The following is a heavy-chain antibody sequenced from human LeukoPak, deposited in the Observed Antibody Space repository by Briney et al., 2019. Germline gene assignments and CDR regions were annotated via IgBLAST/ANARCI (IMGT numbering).Heavy chain of an antibody. V-gene: IGHV4-59*01. D-gene: IGHD2-2*01. CDR3: ARGDFCSSSNCYLRPMDV. Sequence: SETLSLTCTVSGGSISDYYWNWLRQPPGKGLEWIGYIYYGGSATYNPSLKRRVTMSVDTAKNQFSLKLMSVTAADTAVYYCARGDFCSSSNCYLRPMDVWGKGTTVTVSS. CDR2: IYYGGSA. J-gene: IGHJ6*03. CDR1: GGSISDYY.